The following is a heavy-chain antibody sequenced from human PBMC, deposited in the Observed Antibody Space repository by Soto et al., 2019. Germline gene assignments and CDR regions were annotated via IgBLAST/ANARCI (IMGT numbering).Heavy chain of an antibody. V-gene: IGHV3-7*01. CDR3: VVGRLPVYPY. D-gene: IGHD2-15*01. CDR2: IKQDGSEK. CDR1: GFTFSSYW. J-gene: IGHJ4*02. Sequence: GGSLRLSCAASGFTFSSYWMSWVRQAPGKGLEWVANIKQDGSEKYYVDSVKGRFTIPRDNAKNSLYLQMNSLRAEDTAVYYCVVGRLPVYPYWGQGTLVTVSS.